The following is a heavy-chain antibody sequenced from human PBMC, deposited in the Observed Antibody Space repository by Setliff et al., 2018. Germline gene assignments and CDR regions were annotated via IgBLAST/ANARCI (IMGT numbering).Heavy chain of an antibody. Sequence: ETLSLTCAVSGYSISSGYYWGWIRQAPGKGLEWVANIKQDGSEKYYVDSVKGRFTISRDNAKNSLYLQMNSLRAEDTAVYYCARDGGEYWGQGTLVTVSS. D-gene: IGHD3-3*01. CDR1: GYSISSGYY. J-gene: IGHJ4*02. V-gene: IGHV3-7*01. CDR2: IKQDGSEK. CDR3: ARDGGEY.